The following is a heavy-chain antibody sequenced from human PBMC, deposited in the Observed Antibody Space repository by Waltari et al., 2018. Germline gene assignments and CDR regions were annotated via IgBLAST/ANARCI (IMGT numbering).Heavy chain of an antibody. CDR2: IDPGDSDT. V-gene: IGHV5-51*01. D-gene: IGHD2-15*01. CDR1: GYSFTSYW. J-gene: IGHJ6*03. CDR3: ARHGLRAPEYYYMDV. Sequence: EVQLVQSGAEVKKPGESLKISCKGSGYSFTSYWIGWVRQMPGKGLEWRGIIDPGDSDTRYSPSFQGQVTISADKSISTAYLQWSSLKASDTAMYYCARHGLRAPEYYYMDVWGKGTTVTVSS.